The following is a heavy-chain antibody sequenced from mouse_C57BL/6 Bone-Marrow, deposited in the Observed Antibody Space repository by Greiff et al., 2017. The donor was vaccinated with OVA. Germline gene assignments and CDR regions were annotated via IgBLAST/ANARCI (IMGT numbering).Heavy chain of an antibody. V-gene: IGHV1-64*01. Sequence: QVQLQQPGAELVKPGASVKLSCKASGYTFTSYWMHWVKQRPGQGLEWIGMIHPNSGSINYNEKFKSKATLTVDKSSSTAYMQLSSLTSEDSAVYYCARDYGNYLPRFGYWGQGTTLTVSS. CDR2: IHPNSGSI. D-gene: IGHD2-1*01. CDR3: ARDYGNYLPRFGY. CDR1: GYTFTSYW. J-gene: IGHJ2*01.